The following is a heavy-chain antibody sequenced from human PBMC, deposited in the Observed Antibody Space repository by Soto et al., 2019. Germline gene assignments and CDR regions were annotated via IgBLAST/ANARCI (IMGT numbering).Heavy chain of an antibody. CDR2: IYYSGST. D-gene: IGHD2-2*01. J-gene: IGHJ6*02. Sequence: SETLSLTCTVSGGNISSYYWSWIRQPPGKGLEWIGYIYYSGSTNYNPSLKSRVTISVDTSKNQFSLKLSSVTAADTAVYYCARHTVVPAALYRGGYYYYGMDVWGQGTTVTVSS. CDR3: ARHTVVPAALYRGGYYYYGMDV. CDR1: GGNISSYY. V-gene: IGHV4-59*08.